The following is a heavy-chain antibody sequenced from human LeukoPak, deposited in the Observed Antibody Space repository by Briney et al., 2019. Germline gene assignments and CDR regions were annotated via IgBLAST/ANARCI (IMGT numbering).Heavy chain of an antibody. CDR3: ATLTVTESFDY. CDR1: GGSISSYY. J-gene: IGHJ4*02. D-gene: IGHD4-17*01. V-gene: IGHV4-4*07. CDR2: IYTSGST. Sequence: SETLSLTCTVSGGSISSYYWSWIRQPAGKGLEYIGRIYTSGSTNYNPSLKSRVTMSVDTSKNQFSLRLNSVTAADTAVYYCATLTVTESFDYWGQGTLVTVSS.